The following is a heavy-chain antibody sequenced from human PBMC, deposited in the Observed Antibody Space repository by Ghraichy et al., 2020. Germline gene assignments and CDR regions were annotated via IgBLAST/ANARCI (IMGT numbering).Heavy chain of an antibody. J-gene: IGHJ4*02. CDR3: AKDRGPSGSFDY. V-gene: IGHV3-23*01. CDR2: IGGSSGNT. D-gene: IGHD6-19*01. CDR1: GFTFSSYA. Sequence: LSLTCAASGFTFSSYAMSWVRQAPGKGLEWVSAIGGSSGNTYYTDSVKGRFTISRDNTKNTLHLQMNSLRAEDTALYYCAKDRGPSGSFDYWGRGTLVTVSS.